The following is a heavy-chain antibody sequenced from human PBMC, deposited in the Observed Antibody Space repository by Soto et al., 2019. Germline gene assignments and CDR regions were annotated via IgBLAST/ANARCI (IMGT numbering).Heavy chain of an antibody. J-gene: IGHJ4*02. Sequence: GGSLRLSCAASGFAFSNAWMTWVRQAPGKGLEWVGRIKSKTDGGTTDYAAPVKGRFTISRDDSKNTLYLQMNSLKTEDTAVYYCTTGLRFLEWLSRPLDYWGQGTLVTVSS. D-gene: IGHD3-3*01. CDR3: TTGLRFLEWLSRPLDY. CDR2: IKSKTDGGTT. V-gene: IGHV3-15*01. CDR1: GFAFSNAW.